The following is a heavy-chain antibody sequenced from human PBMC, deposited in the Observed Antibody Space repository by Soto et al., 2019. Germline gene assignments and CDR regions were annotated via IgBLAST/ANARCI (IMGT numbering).Heavy chain of an antibody. CDR3: ARMFSSSWTNSYYYYGMDV. V-gene: IGHV1-18*01. J-gene: IGHJ6*02. CDR1: GYTFTTYG. CDR2: ISAYNGNT. D-gene: IGHD6-13*01. Sequence: GASVKVSCKASGYTFTTYGISWVRQAPGQGLKWMGWISAYNGNTNYAQKLQGRVTMTTDTSTSTAYMELRSLRSDDTAVYYCARMFSSSWTNSYYYYGMDVWGQGTTVTVSS.